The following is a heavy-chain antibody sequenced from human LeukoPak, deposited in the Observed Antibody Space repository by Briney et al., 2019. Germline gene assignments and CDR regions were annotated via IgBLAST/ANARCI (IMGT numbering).Heavy chain of an antibody. CDR1: GFTFSSHH. CDR2: IKPDGSEK. D-gene: IGHD2-2*01. CDR3: ARMSSYCDY. J-gene: IGHJ4*02. V-gene: IGHV3-7*01. Sequence: GGSLRLSCVASGFTFSSHHMNWVRQTPGKGLESVATIKPDGSEKYYVDSVKGRFTISGDNAKSSLYLQMNSLRAEDTGVYFCARMSSYCDYWGQGTLVTVSS.